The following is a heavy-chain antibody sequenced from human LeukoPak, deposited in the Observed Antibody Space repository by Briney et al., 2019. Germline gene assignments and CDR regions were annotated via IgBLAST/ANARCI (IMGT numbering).Heavy chain of an antibody. J-gene: IGHJ4*02. CDR1: GFTFSSYG. CDR2: ISSSSSTI. D-gene: IGHD4-17*01. V-gene: IGHV3-48*01. Sequence: GGSLRLSCAASGFTFSSYGMTWVRQAPGKGLEWVSYISSSSSTIYYADSVKGRFTISRDNAKNSLYLQMNSLRAEDTAVYYCAKCGLRGTTPPDYWGQGTLVTVSS. CDR3: AKCGLRGTTPPDY.